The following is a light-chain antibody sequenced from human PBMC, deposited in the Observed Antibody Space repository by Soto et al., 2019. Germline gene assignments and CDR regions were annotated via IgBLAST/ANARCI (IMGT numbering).Light chain of an antibody. CDR3: QQSYSTPLFT. CDR2: AAS. V-gene: IGKV1-39*01. J-gene: IGKJ3*01. Sequence: DIQMTQSPSSLSASVGDRVTITCRASQSLSSYLNWYQQKPGKAPKLLIYAASSFQSGVPSRFSGSGSGTDFTLTISSLQPEDFATYYCQQSYSTPLFTFGPGTKVDIK. CDR1: QSLSSY.